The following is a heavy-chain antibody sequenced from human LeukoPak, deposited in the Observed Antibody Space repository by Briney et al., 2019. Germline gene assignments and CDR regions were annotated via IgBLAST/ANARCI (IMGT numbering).Heavy chain of an antibody. CDR3: ARGLWRWAMDV. CDR2: ISYDGSNK. CDR1: GFTFSSYA. D-gene: IGHD3-16*01. V-gene: IGHV3-30-3*01. J-gene: IGHJ6*02. Sequence: GGSLRLSCAASGFTFSSYAMRWVRQAPGKGLEWVAVISYDGSNKYYADSVKGRFTISRDNSKNTLYLQMNSLRAEDTAVYYCARGLWRWAMDVWGQGTTVTVSS.